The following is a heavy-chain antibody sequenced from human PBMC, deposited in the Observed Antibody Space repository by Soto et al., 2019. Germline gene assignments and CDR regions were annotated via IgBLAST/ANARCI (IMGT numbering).Heavy chain of an antibody. CDR2: INHSGST. D-gene: IGHD3-9*01. V-gene: IGHV4-34*01. CDR3: ARGGYDILTGYRPRFDY. CDR1: GGSFSGYY. Sequence: SETLSLTCAGYGGSFSGYYWSWIRQPPGKGLEWIGEINHSGSTNYNPSLKRRVTISVDTSKNQFSLKLSSVTAADTAVYYCARGGYDILTGYRPRFDYWGQGTLVTV. J-gene: IGHJ4*02.